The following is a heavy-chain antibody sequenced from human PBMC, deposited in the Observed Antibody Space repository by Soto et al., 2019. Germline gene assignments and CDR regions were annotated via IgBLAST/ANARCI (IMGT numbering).Heavy chain of an antibody. Sequence: GGSLRLSCAASGFTFSSHAMSWVRQAPGKGLEWVSAISGSGGSTYYADSVKGRLTISRDNSKNTLYLQMNSLRAEDTAVYYCAKDRPYYYDSSEWWDYWGQGTLVTVSS. CDR3: AKDRPYYYDSSEWWDY. V-gene: IGHV3-23*01. D-gene: IGHD3-22*01. J-gene: IGHJ4*02. CDR2: ISGSGGST. CDR1: GFTFSSHA.